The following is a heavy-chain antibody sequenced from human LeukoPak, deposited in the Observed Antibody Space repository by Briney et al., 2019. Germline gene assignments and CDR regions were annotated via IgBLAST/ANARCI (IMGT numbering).Heavy chain of an antibody. CDR2: ISSSSSTI. CDR1: GFTFSSYS. CDR3: ARDIITMVRGVTLDY. D-gene: IGHD3-10*01. J-gene: IGHJ4*02. Sequence: GGSLRLSCAASGFTFSSYSMNWVRQAPGKELEWVSYISSSSSTIYYADSVKGRFTISRDNAKNSLYLQMNSLRAEDTAVYYCARDIITMVRGVTLDYWGQGTLVTVSS. V-gene: IGHV3-48*01.